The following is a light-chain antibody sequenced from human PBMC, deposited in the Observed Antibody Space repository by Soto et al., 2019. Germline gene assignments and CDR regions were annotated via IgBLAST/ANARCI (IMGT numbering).Light chain of an antibody. CDR1: QSVTNNY. CDR2: AAS. CDR3: QQYDRAPLT. J-gene: IGKJ3*01. Sequence: EIVLTQSPATLSLSPGDTATLSCGASQSVTNNYLAWYQQKPGLAPRLLMYAASTRGTGIPDMFRASGFGTDFALTIRSLDAEDFAVYYCQQYDRAPLTFGPATKVYIK. V-gene: IGKV3D-20*01.